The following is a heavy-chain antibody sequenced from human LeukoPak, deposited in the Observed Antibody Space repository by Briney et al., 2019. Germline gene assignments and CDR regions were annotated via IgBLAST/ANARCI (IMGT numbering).Heavy chain of an antibody. CDR2: IKQDGSEK. J-gene: IGHJ6*03. CDR3: ARRDCSSTSCYTRHYYMDV. Sequence: GGSLRLSCAASGFTFSSYWMSWVRQAPGKGLEWVANIKQDGSEKYHVDSVKGRFTISRDNAKNSLYLQMNSLRAEDTAVYYCARRDCSSTSCYTRHYYMDVWGKGTTVTVSS. D-gene: IGHD2-2*02. V-gene: IGHV3-7*01. CDR1: GFTFSSYW.